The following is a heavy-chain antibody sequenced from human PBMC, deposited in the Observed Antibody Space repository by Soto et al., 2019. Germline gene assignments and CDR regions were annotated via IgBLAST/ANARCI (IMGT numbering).Heavy chain of an antibody. D-gene: IGHD6-19*01. Sequence: VGSLRLSCAASGFTFSSYAMSWVRQAPGKGLEWVSAISGSGGSTYYADSVKGRFTISRDNSKNTLYLQMNSLRAEDTAVYYCAKDRVLMSSGWYTTDAFDIWGQGTMVTVSS. CDR3: AKDRVLMSSGWYTTDAFDI. CDR2: ISGSGGST. J-gene: IGHJ3*02. V-gene: IGHV3-23*01. CDR1: GFTFSSYA.